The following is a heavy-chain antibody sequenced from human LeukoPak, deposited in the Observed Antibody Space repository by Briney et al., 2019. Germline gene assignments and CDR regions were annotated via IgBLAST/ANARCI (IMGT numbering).Heavy chain of an antibody. CDR3: ARGLGIAARLGWFDP. CDR1: GGSISSGGYS. V-gene: IGHV4-30-2*01. D-gene: IGHD6-6*01. J-gene: IGHJ5*02. CDR2: IYHSGST. Sequence: SQTLSLTCAASGGSISSGGYSWSWIRQPPGKGLEWIGYIYHSGSTYYNPSLKSRVTISVDRSKNQFSLKLSSVTAADTAVYYCARGLGIAARLGWFDPWGQGTLVTVSS.